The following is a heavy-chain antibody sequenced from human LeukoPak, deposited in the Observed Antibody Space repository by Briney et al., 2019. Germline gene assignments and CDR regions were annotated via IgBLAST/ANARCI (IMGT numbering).Heavy chain of an antibody. V-gene: IGHV3-15*07. J-gene: IGHJ4*02. CDR2: IQSKTDGGKT. Sequence: GGSLRLSCAASGLTFSGSAMDWVRQASGKGLEWVGRIQSKTDGGKTDYAAPVKGRFTISRDDSKNTLYLQMNSLKTEDTAIYYCTTGIRGDWGQGTLVTVSS. CDR3: TTGIRGD. CDR1: GLTFSGSA. D-gene: IGHD3-3*02.